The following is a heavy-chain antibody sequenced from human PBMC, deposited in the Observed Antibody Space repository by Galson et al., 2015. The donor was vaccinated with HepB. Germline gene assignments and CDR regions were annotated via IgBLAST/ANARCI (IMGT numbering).Heavy chain of an antibody. J-gene: IGHJ4*02. V-gene: IGHV4-61*02. CDR1: GGSISSGSYY. D-gene: IGHD3-22*01. CDR3: ARVTWVDSSGYLDY. Sequence: LSLTCTVSGGSISSGSYYWSWIRQPAGKGLEWIGRIYTSGSTNYNPSLKSRVTMSVDTSKNQFSLKLSAVTAVDTAVYYCARVTWVDSSGYLDYWGQGTLVTVSS. CDR2: IYTSGST.